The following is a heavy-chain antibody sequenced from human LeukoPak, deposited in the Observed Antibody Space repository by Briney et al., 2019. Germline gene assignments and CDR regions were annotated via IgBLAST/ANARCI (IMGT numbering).Heavy chain of an antibody. D-gene: IGHD6-13*01. CDR3: ARERVQQLVRKAFDI. V-gene: IGHV1-2*02. CDR2: INPNSGGT. Sequence: GASVKVSCKASGYTFTGYYMHWVRQAPGQGLEWMGWINPNSGGTNYAQKFQGRVTMTRDTSISTAYMELSRLRSDDTAVYYCARERVQQLVRKAFDIWGQGTMVTVSS. J-gene: IGHJ3*02. CDR1: GYTFTGYY.